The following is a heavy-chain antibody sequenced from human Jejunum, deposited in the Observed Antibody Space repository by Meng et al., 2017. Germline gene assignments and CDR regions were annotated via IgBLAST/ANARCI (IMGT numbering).Heavy chain of an antibody. J-gene: IGHJ4*02. CDR3: ARPFSSGSGSYHNALFDY. Sequence: GESLKISCAASGFTFSSYGMHWVRQAPGKGLEWVAVIWYDGSNKYYADSVKGRFTISRDNSKNTLYLQMNSLRAEDTAVYYCARPFSSGSGSYHNALFDYWGQGTLVTVSS. CDR1: GFTFSSYG. V-gene: IGHV3-33*01. D-gene: IGHD3-10*01. CDR2: IWYDGSNK.